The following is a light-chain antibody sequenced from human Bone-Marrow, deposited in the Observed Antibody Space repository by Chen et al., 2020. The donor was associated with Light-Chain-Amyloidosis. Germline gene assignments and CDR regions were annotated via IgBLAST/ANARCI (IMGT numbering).Light chain of an antibody. V-gene: IGLV3-25*03. CDR1: DLPTKY. Sequence: YELTQPPSVSASSGHTARITCSGDDLPTKYAYWYQQKPGQAPVLVIHRDTERPSGISERFSGTSTGTTATLTIRGVQAEDEADYHCQSADSSGTYEVIFGGGTKLTVL. CDR2: RDT. CDR3: QSADSSGTYEVI. J-gene: IGLJ2*01.